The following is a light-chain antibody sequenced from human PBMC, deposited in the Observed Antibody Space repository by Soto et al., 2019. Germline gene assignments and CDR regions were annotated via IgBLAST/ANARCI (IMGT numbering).Light chain of an antibody. CDR2: DVT. Sequence: QSALTQPASVSGSPGQSITISCTGTSSDVGGYDHVSWYQQHPGKAPKLIIYDVTVRPSGISRRFSGSKSDNTASLAVSGLQPEDEADYYCSSYTNKDTLLSGGGTKLTVL. CDR1: SSDVGGYDH. J-gene: IGLJ3*02. CDR3: SSYTNKDTLL. V-gene: IGLV2-14*03.